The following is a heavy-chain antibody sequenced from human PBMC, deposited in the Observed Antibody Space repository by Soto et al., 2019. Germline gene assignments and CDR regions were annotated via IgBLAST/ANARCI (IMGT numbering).Heavy chain of an antibody. CDR1: GGSFSGYY. CDR3: ARGISAAGTRGVAFDI. V-gene: IGHV4-34*01. Sequence: SETLSLTCAVYGGSFSGYYWSWIRQPPGKGLEWIGEINHSGSTNYNPSLKSRVTISVDTSKNQFSLKLSSVTAADTAVYYCARGISAAGTRGVAFDIWGQGTMVTVSS. J-gene: IGHJ3*02. D-gene: IGHD6-13*01. CDR2: INHSGST.